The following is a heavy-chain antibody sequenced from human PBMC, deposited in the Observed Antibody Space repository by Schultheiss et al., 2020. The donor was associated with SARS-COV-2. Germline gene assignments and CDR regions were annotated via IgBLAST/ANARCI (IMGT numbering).Heavy chain of an antibody. D-gene: IGHD6-19*01. V-gene: IGHV4-61*01. J-gene: IGHJ3*02. CDR2: IYYSGST. CDR3: AKDRAVAGFELDAFDI. CDR1: GGSISSSSYY. Sequence: SQTLSLTCTVSGGSISSSSYYWSWIRQPPGKGLEWIGYIYYSGSTNYNPSLKSRVTISVDTSKNQFSLKLSSVTAADTAVYYCAKDRAVAGFELDAFDIWGQGTMVTVSS.